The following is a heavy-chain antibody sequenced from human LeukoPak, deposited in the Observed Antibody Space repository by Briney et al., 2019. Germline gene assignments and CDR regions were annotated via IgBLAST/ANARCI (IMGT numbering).Heavy chain of an antibody. J-gene: IGHJ6*02. CDR3: ARGLEEDGMDV. CDR1: GGSFSGYY. V-gene: IGHV4-34*01. Sequence: PSETLSLTCAVYGGSFSGYYWSWIRQPPGKGLEWIGEINHSGSTNYNPSLKSRVTISVDTSKNQFSLKLSSVTAADTAVYYCARGLEEDGMDVWGQGTTVTVSS. CDR2: INHSGST. D-gene: IGHD3-3*01.